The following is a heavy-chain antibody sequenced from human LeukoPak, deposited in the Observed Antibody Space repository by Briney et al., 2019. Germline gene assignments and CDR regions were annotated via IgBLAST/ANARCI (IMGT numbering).Heavy chain of an antibody. Sequence: PGGSLRLSCAASGFTVITNDMTWVRQAPGKGPEWVSVLYSDGNTKYADSVQGRFTISRDNSKNTLYLEMNSLSPDDTAVYYCARGVETLAANTLAYWGQGTLVTVSS. J-gene: IGHJ4*02. D-gene: IGHD3-16*01. CDR3: ARGVETLAANTLAY. CDR2: LYSDGNT. CDR1: GFTVITND. V-gene: IGHV3-53*01.